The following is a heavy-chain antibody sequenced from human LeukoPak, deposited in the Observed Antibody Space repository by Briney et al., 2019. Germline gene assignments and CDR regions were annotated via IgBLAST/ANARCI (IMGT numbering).Heavy chain of an antibody. D-gene: IGHD3-22*01. CDR2: INPNSGGT. CDR3: ARETYYYDSSGYSKETYFDY. CDR1: GYTFTGYY. J-gene: IGHJ4*02. Sequence: ASVKVSCKASGYTFTGYYMHWVRQAPGQGLEWMGRINPNSGGTNYSQKFQGRVTITRDTSASTAYMELSSLRSEDTAVYYCARETYYYDSSGYSKETYFDYWGQGTLVTVSS. V-gene: IGHV1-2*06.